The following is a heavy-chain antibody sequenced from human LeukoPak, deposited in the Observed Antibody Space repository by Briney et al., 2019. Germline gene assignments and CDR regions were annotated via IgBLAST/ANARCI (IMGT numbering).Heavy chain of an antibody. Sequence: PGGSLRLSCAASGFTFSKYWMSWVRQAPGKGLEWVANIKQDGSEIYYVDSVKGRFTISRDNSKNTLYLQMNSLRAEDTAVYYCAKPAVGAGGLFDYWGQGTLVTVSS. CDR1: GFTFSKYW. V-gene: IGHV3-7*01. D-gene: IGHD3-16*01. CDR2: IKQDGSEI. J-gene: IGHJ4*02. CDR3: AKPAVGAGGLFDY.